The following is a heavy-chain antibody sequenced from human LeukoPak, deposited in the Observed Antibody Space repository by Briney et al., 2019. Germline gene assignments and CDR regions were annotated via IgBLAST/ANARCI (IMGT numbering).Heavy chain of an antibody. Sequence: GGSLRLSCAASGFTFSSYGMHWVRQAPGKGLEWVAVIWYDGSNKYYADSVKGRFTISRDNSKNTLYLQMNSLRAEDTAVYYCATHSYGYNNWGQGTLVTVSS. CDR2: IWYDGSNK. CDR1: GFTFSSYG. D-gene: IGHD5-18*01. CDR3: ATHSYGYNN. V-gene: IGHV3-33*01. J-gene: IGHJ4*02.